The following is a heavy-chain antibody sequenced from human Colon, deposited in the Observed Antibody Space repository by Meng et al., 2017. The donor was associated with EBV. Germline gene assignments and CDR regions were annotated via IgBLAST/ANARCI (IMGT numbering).Heavy chain of an antibody. V-gene: IGHV4-39*07. D-gene: IGHD3-10*01. J-gene: IGHJ5*02. Sequence: QLQLQESGPGLVKPLETLSPTCTVSGGSITNGSYYWGWIRQPPGKGLEWNGNIYYSGNTYYNPSLKSRVTISVDTSKNQFSLKLSSVTAADTALYYCATTKYDSGSYNWFDPWGQGTLVTVSS. CDR3: ATTKYDSGSYNWFDP. CDR2: IYYSGNT. CDR1: GGSITNGSYY.